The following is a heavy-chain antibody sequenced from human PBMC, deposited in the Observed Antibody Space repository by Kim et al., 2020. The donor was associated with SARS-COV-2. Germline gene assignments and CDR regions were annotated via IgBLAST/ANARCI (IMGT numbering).Heavy chain of an antibody. V-gene: IGHV3-23*01. Sequence: GGSLRLSCAASGFSFSSYAMSWVRQAPGKGLEWVSAISGSGGSTFYADSVKGRFTISRDNPKNTLCLQMNSLRAEDTAVYYCAKSRAYGSGSYYNWGGMDVWGQGTTVTVSS. CDR1: GFSFSSYA. CDR3: AKSRAYGSGSYYNWGGMDV. D-gene: IGHD3-10*01. J-gene: IGHJ6*02. CDR2: ISGSGGST.